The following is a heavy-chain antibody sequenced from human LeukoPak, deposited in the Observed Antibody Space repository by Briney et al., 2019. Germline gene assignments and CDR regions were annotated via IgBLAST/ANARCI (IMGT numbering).Heavy chain of an antibody. CDR3: ATDQGGYGGFDY. Sequence: ASVKVSCKVSGYTLTELSMHWVRQAPGKGLEWMGGFDPEDGETIYAQKFQGRVTMTEDTSTDTAYMELSSLRSEDTAVYYCATDQGGYGGFDYWGQGTLVTVSS. J-gene: IGHJ4*02. D-gene: IGHD5-12*01. CDR2: FDPEDGET. CDR1: GYTLTELS. V-gene: IGHV1-24*01.